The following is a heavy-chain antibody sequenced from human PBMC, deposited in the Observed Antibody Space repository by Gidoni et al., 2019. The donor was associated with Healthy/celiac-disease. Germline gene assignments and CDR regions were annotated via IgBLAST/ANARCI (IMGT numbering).Heavy chain of an antibody. J-gene: IGHJ4*02. CDR3: ARGGWGSYGY. CDR1: GGSISSGGYS. CDR2: SYQSGST. Sequence: QLQLQESGSGLVKPSQTLSLTCAVSGGSISSGGYSWSWIRQPPGKGLEWIGSSYQSGSTYYNPSLKSRVTISVERSKNQFSRKLSSGTAADTAVYFCARGGWGSYGYWGQGTLVTVSS. D-gene: IGHD3-16*01. V-gene: IGHV4-30-2*01.